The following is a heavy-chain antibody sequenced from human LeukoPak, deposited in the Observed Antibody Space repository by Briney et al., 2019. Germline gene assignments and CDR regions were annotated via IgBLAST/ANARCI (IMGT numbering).Heavy chain of an antibody. D-gene: IGHD6-19*01. V-gene: IGHV4-59*11. CDR2: IYFTGTT. J-gene: IGHJ4*02. Sequence: PSETLSLTCTVSGVSISYHYWTWIRQPPGKGLEWIGYIYFTGTTNYNPSLKSRVTISVDTSKNQFSLELNSVTATDTAVYFCARGGAWSDYWGQGALVTVSS. CDR1: GVSISYHY. CDR3: ARGGAWSDY.